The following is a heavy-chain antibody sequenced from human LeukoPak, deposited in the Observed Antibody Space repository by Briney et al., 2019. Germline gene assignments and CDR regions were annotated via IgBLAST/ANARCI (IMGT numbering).Heavy chain of an antibody. CDR3: ARLFHYYDSSGYALDY. J-gene: IGHJ4*02. Sequence: SVKVSCKASGGTFSSYAISWVRRAPGQGLEWMGGIIPIFGTANYAQKFQGRVTITADESTSTAYMELSSLRSEDTAVYYCARLFHYYDSSGYALDYWGQGTLVTVSS. CDR1: GGTFSSYA. V-gene: IGHV1-69*13. CDR2: IIPIFGTA. D-gene: IGHD3-22*01.